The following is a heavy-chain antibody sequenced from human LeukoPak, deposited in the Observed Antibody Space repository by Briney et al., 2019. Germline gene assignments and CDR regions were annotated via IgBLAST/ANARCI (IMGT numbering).Heavy chain of an antibody. CDR3: ARHQRKTYYYDSSGYYRRGWFDP. J-gene: IGHJ5*02. Sequence: SETLSLTCTVSGGSISSSSYYWGWIRQPPGKGLEWIGEINHSGSTNYNPSLKSRVTISVDTSKNQFSLKLSSVTAADTAVYYCARHQRKTYYYDSSGYYRRGWFDPWGQGTLVTVSS. CDR2: INHSGST. V-gene: IGHV4-39*01. CDR1: GGSISSSSYY. D-gene: IGHD3-22*01.